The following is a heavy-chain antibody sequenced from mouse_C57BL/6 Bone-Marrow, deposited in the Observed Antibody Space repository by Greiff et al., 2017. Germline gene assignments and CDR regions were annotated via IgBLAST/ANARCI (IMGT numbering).Heavy chain of an antibody. D-gene: IGHD2-1*01. V-gene: IGHV1-15*01. CDR1: GYTFTDYE. Sequence: QVQLQQSGAELVRPGASVTLSCKASGYTFTDYEMHWVKQTPVHGLEWIGAIDPETGGTAYNQKFKGKAILTADKSSSTAYMELRSLTSEDSAVYYCTTIYYGNYYYAMDYWGQGTSVTVSS. J-gene: IGHJ4*01. CDR2: IDPETGGT. CDR3: TTIYYGNYYYAMDY.